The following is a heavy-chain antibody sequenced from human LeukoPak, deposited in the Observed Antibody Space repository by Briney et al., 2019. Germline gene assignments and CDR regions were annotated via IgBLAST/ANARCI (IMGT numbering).Heavy chain of an antibody. CDR3: ARVASAVTTSYMDV. CDR1: GDSISSGYY. J-gene: IGHJ6*03. Sequence: SETLSLTCTVSGDSISSGYYWGWIRQPPGKGLEWVGSIYHSGSTYYNASLKSRVTISVDTSKNQFSLKLSSVTAAEMAVYYCARVASAVTTSYMDVWGKGTTVTVSS. D-gene: IGHD4-11*01. CDR2: IYHSGST. V-gene: IGHV4-38-2*02.